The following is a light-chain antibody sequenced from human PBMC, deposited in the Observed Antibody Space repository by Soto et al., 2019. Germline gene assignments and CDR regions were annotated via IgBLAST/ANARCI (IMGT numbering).Light chain of an antibody. CDR3: RQGTHRPIT. CDR2: KVS. Sequence: DVVVTQSPLSLSVTLGQPASISCWSSQGLLYSDGNTYLNWFQQRPGQSPRRLIYKVSDRDSGVPDRFSGSGSGTDFTLKISRVEAEDVGLYYCRQGTHRPITFGQGTRLEIK. CDR1: QGLLYSDGNTY. V-gene: IGKV2-30*01. J-gene: IGKJ5*01.